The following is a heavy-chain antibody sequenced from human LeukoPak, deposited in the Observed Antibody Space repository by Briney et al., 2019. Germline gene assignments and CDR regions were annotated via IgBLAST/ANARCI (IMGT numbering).Heavy chain of an antibody. V-gene: IGHV6-1*01. CDR1: GDSVSSNSAA. J-gene: IGHJ5*02. CDR2: TYYRSKWYN. Sequence: SQTLSFTCAISGDSVSSNSAAWNWIRQSPSRGLEWLGRTYYRSKWYNDYAVSVKSRITINPDTSKNQFSLQLNSVTPEDTAVYYCARGHSSSWYSLIHWFDPWGQGTLVTVSS. CDR3: ARGHSSSWYSLIHWFDP. D-gene: IGHD6-13*01.